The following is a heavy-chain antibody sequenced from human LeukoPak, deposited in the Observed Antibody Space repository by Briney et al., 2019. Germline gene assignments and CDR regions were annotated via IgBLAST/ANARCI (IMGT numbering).Heavy chain of an antibody. CDR3: ARIPYGGNPEYYYMDV. J-gene: IGHJ6*03. Sequence: PGGSLRLSCAASGFTFSIYSMNWVRQAPGKGLEWVSYISSSSTTIYYADSVKGRFTISRDNAKNSLYLQMNSLRAEDTAVYYCARIPYGGNPEYYYMDVWGKGTTVTVSS. D-gene: IGHD4-23*01. CDR1: GFTFSIYS. CDR2: ISSSSTTI. V-gene: IGHV3-48*04.